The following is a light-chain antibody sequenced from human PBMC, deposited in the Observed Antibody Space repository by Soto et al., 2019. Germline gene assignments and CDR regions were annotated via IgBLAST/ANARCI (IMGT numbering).Light chain of an antibody. CDR1: QSVSSNY. V-gene: IGKV3D-20*02. CDR2: DAS. Sequence: EIVLTQSPGTPSLFPGERATFSCRASQSVSSNYLAWYQQKPGQAPRLLIYDASNRATGIPARFSGSGSGTDFTLTISSLEPEDFAVYYCQQRSNWITFGQGTRLEIK. CDR3: QQRSNWIT. J-gene: IGKJ5*01.